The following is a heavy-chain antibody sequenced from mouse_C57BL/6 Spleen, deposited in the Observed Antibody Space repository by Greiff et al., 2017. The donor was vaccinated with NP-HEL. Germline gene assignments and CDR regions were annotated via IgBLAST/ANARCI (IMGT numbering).Heavy chain of an antibody. D-gene: IGHD3-3*01. CDR3: ARVVYKGYYYAMDY. V-gene: IGHV1-80*01. J-gene: IGHJ4*01. CDR2: IYPGDGDT. Sequence: QVQLKESGAELVKPGASVKISCKASGYAFSSYWMNWVKQRPGKGLEWIGQIYPGDGDTNYNGKFKGKATLTADKSSSTAYMQLSSLTSEDSAVYFCARVVYKGYYYAMDYWGQGTSVTVSS. CDR1: GYAFSSYW.